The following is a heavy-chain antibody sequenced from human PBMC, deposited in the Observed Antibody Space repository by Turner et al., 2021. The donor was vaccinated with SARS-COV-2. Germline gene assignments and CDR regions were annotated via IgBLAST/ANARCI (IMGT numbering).Heavy chain of an antibody. V-gene: IGHV1-24*01. CDR1: GYTLTELS. CDR3: ATSNTIFGGVTNYYYYYGMDV. J-gene: IGHJ6*02. CDR2: CDPEDGET. D-gene: IGHD3-3*01. Sequence: HVQLVQSGAEVKQPGASVKVSCKVSGYTLTELSMHWVRQAPGKGLEWMGGCDPEDGETIYAQKFQGRVTMTEDTSTDTAYMELSSLRSEDTAVDYCATSNTIFGGVTNYYYYYGMDVWGQGTTVTVSS.